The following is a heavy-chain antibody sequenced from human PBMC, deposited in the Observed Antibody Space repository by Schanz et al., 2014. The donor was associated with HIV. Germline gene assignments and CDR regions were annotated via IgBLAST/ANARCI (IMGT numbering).Heavy chain of an antibody. V-gene: IGHV3-33*01. CDR3: VRGGLQNWYFDN. J-gene: IGHJ2*01. Sequence: QVQLVESGGRVVQPGRSLRLSCAASGFTFSTYGMHWVRQAPGKGLEWVAVIWYDGSNKYYADSVKGRFTISRDNSKHTLSLQMNNLRVDDTAIYYCVRGGLQNWYFDNWGRGTLVTVSS. CDR2: IWYDGSNK. CDR1: GFTFSTYG. D-gene: IGHD1-1*01.